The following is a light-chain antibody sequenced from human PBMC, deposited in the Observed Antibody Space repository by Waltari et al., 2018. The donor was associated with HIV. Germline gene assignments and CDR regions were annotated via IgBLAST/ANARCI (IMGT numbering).Light chain of an antibody. CDR2: GAS. J-gene: IGKJ5*01. Sequence: EIVLTQSPGTLSLSPGERAILSCRASQSVGSIYLNWYQQKPGQAPRLILYGASNRASGIPDRFSGSGSGTDFTLTISSLESEYSAVYYCQQSGSSISFGQGTRLEIK. CDR3: QQSGSSIS. V-gene: IGKV3-20*01. CDR1: QSVGSIY.